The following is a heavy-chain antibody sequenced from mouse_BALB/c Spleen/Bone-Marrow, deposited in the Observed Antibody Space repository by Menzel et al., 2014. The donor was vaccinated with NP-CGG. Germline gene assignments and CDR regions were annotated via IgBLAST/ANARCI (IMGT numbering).Heavy chain of an antibody. D-gene: IGHD1-2*01. V-gene: IGHV1-54*03. J-gene: IGHJ2*01. CDR2: INPGSGGT. CDR3: SRQTAAFFDY. CDR1: GYAFTNYL. Sequence: QVQLQQSGAELVRPGTSVKVSCKASGYAFTNYLIEWVKQRPGQGLEWIGVINPGSGGTNYNEKFEDKATLTADESSSTAYMQLSSLTSDDSAVYFCSRQTAAFFDYWGQGTTLTVSS.